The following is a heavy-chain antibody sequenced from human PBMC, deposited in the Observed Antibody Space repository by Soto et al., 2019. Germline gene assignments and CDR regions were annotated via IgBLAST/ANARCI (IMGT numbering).Heavy chain of an antibody. V-gene: IGHV1-24*01. CDR2: FDPEDGET. Sequence: ASVKVSCKVSGYTLTELSMHWVRQAPGRGLEWMGGFDPEDGETIYAQKFQGRVTMTEDTSTDTAYMELSSLRSEDTAVYYCATVRAFYCSSTSCYKFDPWRQGTLVTAPQ. CDR3: ATVRAFYCSSTSCYKFDP. D-gene: IGHD2-2*02. CDR1: GYTLTELS. J-gene: IGHJ5*02.